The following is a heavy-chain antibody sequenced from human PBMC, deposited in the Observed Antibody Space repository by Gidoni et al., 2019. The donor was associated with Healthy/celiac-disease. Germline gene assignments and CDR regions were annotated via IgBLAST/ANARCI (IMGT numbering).Heavy chain of an antibody. CDR3: AKDEVITMIVPFDY. CDR1: GLTFSSYA. J-gene: IGHJ4*02. Sequence: EVQLLESGGGLVQPGGSLRLSCAASGLTFSSYAMSWVRQAPGKGLEGVSAISGSGGSTYYADSVKGRFTISRDNSKNTLYLQMNSLRAEDTAVYYCAKDEVITMIVPFDYWGQGTLVTVSS. D-gene: IGHD3-22*01. CDR2: ISGSGGST. V-gene: IGHV3-23*01.